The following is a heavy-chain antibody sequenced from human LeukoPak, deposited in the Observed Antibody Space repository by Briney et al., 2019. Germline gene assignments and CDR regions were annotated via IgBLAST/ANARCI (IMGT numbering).Heavy chain of an antibody. CDR3: ARNADDSSSYPYFDY. CDR1: GGSISNYY. J-gene: IGHJ4*02. V-gene: IGHV4-59*01. D-gene: IGHD3-22*01. Sequence: SETLSLTCTVSGGSISNYYWSWIRQPPGKELEWIGYIYHSGSTNYNPSLKSRVTISQDTSKNQFSLKLSSVTAADTAVYYCARNADDSSSYPYFDYWGQGTLVTVSS. CDR2: IYHSGST.